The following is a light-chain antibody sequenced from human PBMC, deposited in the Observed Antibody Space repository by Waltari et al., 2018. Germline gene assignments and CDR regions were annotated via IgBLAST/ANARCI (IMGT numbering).Light chain of an antibody. CDR2: KDK. CDR3: QSVDSSATYVI. Sequence: SYDLTQPPSVSVSPGHTARLTCSLDALPKHFAYWYQQKSGQAPVLMIFKDKERPSGIPGRFSGSSSGTTVTLTISGVQAEDEADYYCQSVDSSATYVIFGGGTKLTVL. CDR1: ALPKHF. V-gene: IGLV3-25*03. J-gene: IGLJ2*01.